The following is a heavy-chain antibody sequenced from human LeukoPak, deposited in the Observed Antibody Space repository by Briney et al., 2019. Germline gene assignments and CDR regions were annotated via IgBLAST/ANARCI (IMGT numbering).Heavy chain of an antibody. CDR3: ARWFGVYGDYSYYFDY. CDR1: GFTFSSYS. Sequence: PGGSLRLSCAASGFTFSSYSMNWVRQAPGKGLEWVSYISSSTRTIYYAESVKGRFTISRDNAKNSLYLQMNSLRAEDTAVYYCARWFGVYGDYSYYFDYWGQGTLVTVSS. D-gene: IGHD4-17*01. CDR2: ISSSTRTI. V-gene: IGHV3-48*04. J-gene: IGHJ4*02.